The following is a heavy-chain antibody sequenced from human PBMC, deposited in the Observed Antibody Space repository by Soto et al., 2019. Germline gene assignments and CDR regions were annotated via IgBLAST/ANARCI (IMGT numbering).Heavy chain of an antibody. Sequence: EVQLVESGGGLVQPGRSLRLSCAASGFTFDDYAMHWVRQGPQKGLEWVSGISWDSGTLLYADSVKGRFTISRDNAKNSLYLQMNSLRAEDTALYYCAKVGPTVTTRGEFDSWGQGTLVTVSS. CDR2: ISWDSGTL. V-gene: IGHV3-9*01. CDR3: AKVGPTVTTRGEFDS. CDR1: GFTFDDYA. J-gene: IGHJ4*02. D-gene: IGHD4-17*01.